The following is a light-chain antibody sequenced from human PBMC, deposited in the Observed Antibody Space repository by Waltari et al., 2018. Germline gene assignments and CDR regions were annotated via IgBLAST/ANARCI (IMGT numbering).Light chain of an antibody. Sequence: SYALPQPPSVSVSPGHTARTTCYGDALPKKYAYWFQQKSGQAPVLVIYEDSKRPSGIPERFSGSSSGTMATLTISGAQVEDEADYYCYSTDSSGNHRVFGGGTKLTVL. CDR2: EDS. CDR1: ALPKKY. V-gene: IGLV3-10*01. CDR3: YSTDSSGNHRV. J-gene: IGLJ3*02.